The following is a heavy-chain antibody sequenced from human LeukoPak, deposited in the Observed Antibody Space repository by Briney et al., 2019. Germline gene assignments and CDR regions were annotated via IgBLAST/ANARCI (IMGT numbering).Heavy chain of an antibody. D-gene: IGHD6-13*01. CDR2: INPSGGST. J-gene: IGHJ4*02. V-gene: IGHV1-46*01. CDR3: AREVAAAGLFDY. Sequence: ASVKVSCKASGYTFTSYYMHWVRQAPGQGLECMGIINPSGGSTSYAQKSQGRVTMTRDTSTSTVYMELSSLRSEDTAVYYCAREVAAAGLFDYWGQGTLVTVSS. CDR1: GYTFTSYY.